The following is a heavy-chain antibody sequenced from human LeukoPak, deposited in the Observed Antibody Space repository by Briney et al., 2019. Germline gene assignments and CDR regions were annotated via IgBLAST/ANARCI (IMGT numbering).Heavy chain of an antibody. CDR3: ASSGQLGMPGYYYYGMDV. CDR2: INPNSGGT. V-gene: IGHV1-2*02. CDR1: GYTFTGYY. Sequence: ASVKVSCKASGYTFTGYYMHWVRQAPGQGLEWMGWINPNSGGTNYAQKFQGRVTMTRDTSISTAYMELSRLRSDDTAVYYCASSGQLGMPGYYYYGMDVWGQGTTVTVSS. D-gene: IGHD7-27*01. J-gene: IGHJ6*02.